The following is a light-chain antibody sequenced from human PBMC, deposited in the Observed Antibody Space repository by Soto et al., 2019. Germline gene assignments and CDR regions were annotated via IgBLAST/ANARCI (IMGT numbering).Light chain of an antibody. CDR3: QQYNNWPPMT. CDR1: QSVSRN. CDR2: GAS. Sequence: EIVMTQSPATLSVSPGERATLSCRASQSVSRNLAWYQQKPGQAPRLLIYGASTRATGIPARFSGSGSGTECTLTISSLQSEDFAVYYCQQYNNWPPMTFGQGTKLEIK. J-gene: IGKJ2*01. V-gene: IGKV3-15*01.